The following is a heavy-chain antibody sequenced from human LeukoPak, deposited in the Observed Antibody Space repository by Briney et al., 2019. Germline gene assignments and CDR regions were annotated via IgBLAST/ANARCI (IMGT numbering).Heavy chain of an antibody. Sequence: GGSLRLSCAASGFTFSNYAMSWVRQAPRKGLEWVSSISSSSSYIYYADSMKGRLTISGDNAKKSLYLQMNSLKTEDTAVYYCTRDQTPYYWGQGTLVTVST. CDR1: GFTFSNYA. V-gene: IGHV3-21*03. CDR3: TRDQTPYY. CDR2: ISSSSSYI. J-gene: IGHJ4*02.